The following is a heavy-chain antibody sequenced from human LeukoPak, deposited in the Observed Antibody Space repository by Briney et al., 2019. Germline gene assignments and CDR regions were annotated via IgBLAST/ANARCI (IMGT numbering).Heavy chain of an antibody. D-gene: IGHD5-24*01. V-gene: IGHV3-21*01. CDR3: AKVGKRWLQPSSLDY. J-gene: IGHJ4*02. CDR2: ISSSSSYI. Sequence: GGSLRLSCAASGFTFSSYSMNWVRQAPGKGLEWVSSISSSSSYIYYADSVKGRFTISRDNAKNSLYLQMNSLRAEDTAVYYCAKVGKRWLQPSSLDYWGQGTLVTVSS. CDR1: GFTFSSYS.